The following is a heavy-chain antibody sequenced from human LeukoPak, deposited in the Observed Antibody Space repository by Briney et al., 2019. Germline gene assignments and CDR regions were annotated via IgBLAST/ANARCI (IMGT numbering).Heavy chain of an antibody. CDR1: GFTFDNYA. CDR2: ISWNSGSI. D-gene: IGHD1-14*01. J-gene: IGHJ3*02. CDR3: VKALGTTDAFHI. Sequence: GRSLRLSCAASGFTFDNYAMHWVRQAPGKGLEWVSGISWNSGSIDYADSVKGRFTISRDNAKNSLYLQMNSLRVEDMALYYCVKALGTTDAFHIWGQGTMVTVPS. V-gene: IGHV3-9*03.